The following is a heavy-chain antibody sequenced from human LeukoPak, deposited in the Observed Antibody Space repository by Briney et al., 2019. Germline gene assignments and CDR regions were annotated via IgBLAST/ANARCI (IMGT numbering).Heavy chain of an antibody. D-gene: IGHD3-3*01. CDR2: FDPEDGET. J-gene: IGHJ4*02. V-gene: IGHV1-24*01. Sequence: ASVKVSCKVSGYTLTELSMHWVRQAPGKGLEWMGGFDPEDGETIYAQKFQGRVTMTEDTSTDTAYMELSSLRSEDTAVYYCATDNDFSSGGAFDYWGQGTLVTVSS. CDR3: ATDNDFSSGGAFDY. CDR1: GYTLTELS.